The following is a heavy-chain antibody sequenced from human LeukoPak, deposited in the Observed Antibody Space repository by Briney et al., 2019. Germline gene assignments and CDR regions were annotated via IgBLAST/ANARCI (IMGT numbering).Heavy chain of an antibody. Sequence: SETLSLTCTVSGGSISSGSYYWTWIRQPAGEGLEWIGRINTSGSTNYNPPLKSRVTISVDTSKNQFSLKLSSVTAADTAVYYCAGGGRVAVAGTGYYYYYMDVWGKGTTVTVSS. V-gene: IGHV4-61*02. CDR1: GGSISSGSYY. D-gene: IGHD6-19*01. J-gene: IGHJ6*03. CDR3: AGGGRVAVAGTGYYYYYMDV. CDR2: INTSGST.